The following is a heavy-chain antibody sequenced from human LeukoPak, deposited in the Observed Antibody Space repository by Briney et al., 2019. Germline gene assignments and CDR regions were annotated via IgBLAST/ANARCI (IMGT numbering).Heavy chain of an antibody. J-gene: IGHJ5*02. CDR2: INPSSGGT. CDR3: ARGGWKAAAGNP. CDR1: GYTFTSYG. D-gene: IGHD6-13*01. V-gene: IGHV1-2*02. Sequence: ASVKVSCKASGYTFTSYGISWVRQAPGQGLEWMGWINPSSGGTNYAQKFQGRVTMTRDTSISTAYMELSRLRSDDTAVYYCARGGWKAAAGNPWGQGTLVTVSS.